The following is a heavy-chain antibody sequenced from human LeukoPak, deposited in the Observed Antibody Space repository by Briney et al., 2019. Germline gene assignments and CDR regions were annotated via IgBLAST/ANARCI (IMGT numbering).Heavy chain of an antibody. D-gene: IGHD2-15*01. CDR2: IIPIFGTA. J-gene: IGHJ5*02. CDR3: ASSHPVVVASNKGYWFDP. V-gene: IGHV1-69*05. CDR1: GGTFSSYA. Sequence: ASVKVSCKASGGTFSSYAISWVRQAPGQGLEWMGGIIPIFGTANYAQKFQGRVTITTDESTSTAYMELSSLRSEDTAVYYCASSHPVVVASNKGYWFDPWGQGTLVTVSS.